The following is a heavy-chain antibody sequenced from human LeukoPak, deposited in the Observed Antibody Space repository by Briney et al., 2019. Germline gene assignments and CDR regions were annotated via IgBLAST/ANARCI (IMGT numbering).Heavy chain of an antibody. CDR2: LYSAGHT. Sequence: GGSLRLSCAASGFTVSSNYLSWVRQAPGKGLEWVSLLYSAGHTYYADSVKGRFTISRDISKNTLYLQMDSLQAEDTAVYYCARSVLIRGVMDDWGQGTLVAVSS. CDR1: GFTVSSNY. CDR3: ARSVLIRGVMDD. D-gene: IGHD3-10*01. J-gene: IGHJ4*02. V-gene: IGHV3-66*01.